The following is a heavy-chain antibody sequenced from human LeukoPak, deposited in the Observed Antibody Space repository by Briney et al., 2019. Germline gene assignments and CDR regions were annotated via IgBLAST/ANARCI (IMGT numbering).Heavy chain of an antibody. CDR3: ARRRGGQFDWLLYVGEAFDI. D-gene: IGHD3-9*01. CDR1: GGSISTYY. V-gene: IGHV4-59*01. J-gene: IGHJ3*02. CDR2: IYYSGST. Sequence: SETLSLTCTVSGGSISTYYWSWIRHPPGKGLEWIGYIYYSGSTNYNPSRKSRVPISVDTSKNQFSLKLTSVTAADTAVYYCARRRGGQFDWLLYVGEAFDIWGQGTMVTVSS.